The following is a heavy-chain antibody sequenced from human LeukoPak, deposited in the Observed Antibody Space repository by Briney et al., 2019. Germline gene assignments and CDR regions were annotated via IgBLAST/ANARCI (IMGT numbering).Heavy chain of an antibody. Sequence: ASVKVSCKASGYTFTSYGISWVRQAPGQGLEWMGWISTYNGNTNYAQKLQGRVTMTTDTSTSTAYMELRSLRPDDTAVYYCARGNYDFWSGYPTSTHYFDYWGQGTLVTVSS. CDR3: ARGNYDFWSGYPTSTHYFDY. J-gene: IGHJ4*02. V-gene: IGHV1-18*01. CDR2: ISTYNGNT. CDR1: GYTFTSYG. D-gene: IGHD3-3*01.